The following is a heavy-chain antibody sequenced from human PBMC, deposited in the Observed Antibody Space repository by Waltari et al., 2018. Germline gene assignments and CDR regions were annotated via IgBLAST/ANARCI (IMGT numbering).Heavy chain of an antibody. J-gene: IGHJ4*01. CDR1: GGSXXXXX. CDR2: IYYSGST. CDR3: ARGXXYGSGSYSPIIY. V-gene: IGHV4-59*01. D-gene: IGHD3-10*01. Sequence: QVQLQESGPGLVXPXETLSLTCTVSGGSXXXXXWSWIRQPPGKGLEWIGYIYYSGSTNCNPSLKSRVTISVDTSKTQFSLKLXSXTAADTAVYYCARGXXYGSGSYSPIIYWGXXXLVTVSS.